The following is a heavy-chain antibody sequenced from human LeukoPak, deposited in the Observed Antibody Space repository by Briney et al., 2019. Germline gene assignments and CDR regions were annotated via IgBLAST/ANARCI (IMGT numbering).Heavy chain of an antibody. CDR3: AKVRTVAARSDAFDI. D-gene: IGHD4-23*01. CDR1: GFTFSSYA. CDR2: IWYDGSNK. J-gene: IGHJ3*02. Sequence: GGSLRLSCAASGFTFSSYAMSWVRQAPGKGLEWVAVIWYDGSNKYYADSVKGRFTISRDNSKNTLYLQMNSLRAEDTAVYYCAKVRTVAARSDAFDIWGQGTMVTVSS. V-gene: IGHV3-33*06.